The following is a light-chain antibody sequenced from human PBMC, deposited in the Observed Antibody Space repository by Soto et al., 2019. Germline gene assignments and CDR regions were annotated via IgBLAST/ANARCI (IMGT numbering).Light chain of an antibody. V-gene: IGKV3-20*01. CDR2: GAS. CDR1: EYVPSNF. J-gene: IGKJ5*01. Sequence: EFVLTQSPGTLSLSPGERATLSCRASEYVPSNFLAWYQQRPGQAPRLLIYGASIRATGIPDRFSGSGSGTDFTLSISRLEPEDFAMYYCQQYGSSTPTTFGKGTRLEIK. CDR3: QQYGSSTPTT.